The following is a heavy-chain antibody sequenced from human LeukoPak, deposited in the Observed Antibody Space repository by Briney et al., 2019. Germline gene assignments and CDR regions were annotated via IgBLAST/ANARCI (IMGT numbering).Heavy chain of an antibody. J-gene: IGHJ3*02. CDR1: GYTFTSYD. CDR2: MNPNSGNT. Sequence: ASVKVSCKASGYTFTSYDINWVRQATGQGLEWMGWMNPNSGNTGYAQKFQGRVTMTRNTSISTAYMELSSLRSEDTAVYYCAGYSGSYWGAFDIWGQGTMVTVSS. D-gene: IGHD1-26*01. V-gene: IGHV1-8*01. CDR3: AGYSGSYWGAFDI.